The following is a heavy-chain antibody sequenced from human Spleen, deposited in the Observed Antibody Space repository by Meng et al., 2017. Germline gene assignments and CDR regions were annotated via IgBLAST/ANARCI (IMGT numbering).Heavy chain of an antibody. Sequence: QVQLQESGPGLVRPPETLSLTCTVSGGSVSSISYYWSWIRQPPGRGLEWIGDISYSGSTRYNSSLMSRVTISVGTSKNQFSLKLSSVTAADTAVYYCASQEESGWYAYPGYWGQGTLVTVSS. D-gene: IGHD6-19*01. J-gene: IGHJ4*02. CDR2: ISYSGST. CDR1: GGSVSSISYY. CDR3: ASQEESGWYAYPGY. V-gene: IGHV4-61*01.